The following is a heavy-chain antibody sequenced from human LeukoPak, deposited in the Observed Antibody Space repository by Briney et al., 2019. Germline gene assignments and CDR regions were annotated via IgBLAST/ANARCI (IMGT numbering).Heavy chain of an antibody. J-gene: IGHJ3*02. CDR2: IYYSGST. Sequence: SETLSLTCTVSGGSISSSSYYWGWIRQPPGKGQEWIASIYYSGSTYYNPSLKSRVTISVDTSKNQFSLKLSSVTAADTAVFYCARLDDSSGRGADSFDIWGRGTMVTVSS. V-gene: IGHV4-39*01. D-gene: IGHD3-22*01. CDR1: GGSISSSSYY. CDR3: ARLDDSSGRGADSFDI.